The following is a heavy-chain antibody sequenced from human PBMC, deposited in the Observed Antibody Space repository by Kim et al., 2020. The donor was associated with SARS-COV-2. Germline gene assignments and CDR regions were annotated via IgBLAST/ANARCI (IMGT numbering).Heavy chain of an antibody. CDR3: GSGGTVDATIDY. V-gene: IGHV3-23*01. D-gene: IGHD1-26*01. J-gene: IGHJ4*02. Sequence: SADSVEGRFTISRDNSKNTLYLQMNSLRAEDTAVYYCGSGGTVDATIDYWGQGTLVTVSS.